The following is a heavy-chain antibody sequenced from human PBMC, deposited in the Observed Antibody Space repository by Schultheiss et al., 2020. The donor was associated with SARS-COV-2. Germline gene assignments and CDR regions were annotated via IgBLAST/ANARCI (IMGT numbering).Heavy chain of an antibody. D-gene: IGHD3-3*01. Sequence: ASVKVSCKASGYTFTGYYMHWVRQAPGQGLEWMGWINPNSGGTNYAQKFQGRVTMTRDTSISTAYMELSRLRSDDTAVYYCASNQVERNTIFGVVSTYYYYGMDVWGQGTTVTVSS. CDR3: ASNQVERNTIFGVVSTYYYYGMDV. CDR1: GYTFTGYY. J-gene: IGHJ6*02. CDR2: INPNSGGT. V-gene: IGHV1-2*02.